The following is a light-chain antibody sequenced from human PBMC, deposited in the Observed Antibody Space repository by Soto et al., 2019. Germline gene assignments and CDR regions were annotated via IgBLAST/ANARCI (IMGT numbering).Light chain of an antibody. J-gene: IGKJ3*01. CDR3: QKYNSATFT. Sequence: DIQMTQSPSSLSASVGDRVTIPCRASQDSVNYLAWDQQKPGKPPKRLISGVSTLQSGVHSRFSGSGSGTEFTLTISGLQPEDVGTYYCQKYNSATFTFGPGTKVAI. V-gene: IGKV1-27*01. CDR2: GVS. CDR1: QDSVNY.